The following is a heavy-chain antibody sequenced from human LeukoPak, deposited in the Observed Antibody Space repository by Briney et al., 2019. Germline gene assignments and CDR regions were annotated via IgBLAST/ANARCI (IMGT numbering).Heavy chain of an antibody. CDR2: INHSGST. CDR1: GGSFSGYY. Sequence: PSETLSLTCAVYGGSFSGYYWSWIRQPPGKGLEWIGEINHSGSTNYNPSLKSRVTISVDTSKNQFSLKLSSVTAADTAVYYCARAQLRYFDWLRYDAFDIWGQGTMVTVSS. D-gene: IGHD3-9*01. CDR3: ARAQLRYFDWLRYDAFDI. V-gene: IGHV4-34*01. J-gene: IGHJ3*02.